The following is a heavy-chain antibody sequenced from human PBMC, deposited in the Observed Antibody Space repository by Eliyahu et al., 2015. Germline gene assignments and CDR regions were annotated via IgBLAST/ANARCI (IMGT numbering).Heavy chain of an antibody. D-gene: IGHD3-9*01. CDR3: ATNVPILGGFRTFQH. Sequence: EVQLLESGGGLVQPGGSLXLSCAASGFTFSSYALXWVRQVPGKGLEWVSSISDSGSHTYSADSVKGRSTISRDNSRNTLYLQMNSLRLEDTSVYYCATNVPILGGFRTFQHWGQGTLVTVSS. V-gene: IGHV3-23*01. J-gene: IGHJ4*02. CDR1: GFTFSSYA. CDR2: ISDSGSHT.